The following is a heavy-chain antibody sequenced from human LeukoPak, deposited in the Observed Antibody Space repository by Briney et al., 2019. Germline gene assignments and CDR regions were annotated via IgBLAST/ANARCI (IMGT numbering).Heavy chain of an antibody. CDR2: ISGSGGST. CDR3: ARERAALNYCSGGSCSQYYYDSSGRDAFDI. V-gene: IGHV3-23*01. D-gene: IGHD2-15*01. Sequence: GGSLRLSCAASGFTFSSYAMSWVRQAPGKGLEWVSAISGSGGSTYYADSVKGRFTISRDNSKNTLYLQMNSLRAEDTAVYYCARERAALNYCSGGSCSQYYYDSSGRDAFDIWGQGTMVTVSS. CDR1: GFTFSSYA. J-gene: IGHJ3*02.